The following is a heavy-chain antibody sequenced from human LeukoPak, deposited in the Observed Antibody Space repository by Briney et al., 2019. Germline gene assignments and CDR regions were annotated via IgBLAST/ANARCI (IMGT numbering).Heavy chain of an antibody. CDR1: GFTFSSYS. CDR3: ARGYGSSWYRYYYGMDV. Sequence: GGSLRLSCAASGFTFSSYSMNWVRQAPGKGLEWVSYISSSSSTIYYADSVKGRFTISRDNAKNSLYLQMNSLRAEDTAVYYCARGYGSSWYRYYYGMDVWGQGTTVTVSS. CDR2: ISSSSSTI. D-gene: IGHD6-13*01. J-gene: IGHJ6*02. V-gene: IGHV3-48*01.